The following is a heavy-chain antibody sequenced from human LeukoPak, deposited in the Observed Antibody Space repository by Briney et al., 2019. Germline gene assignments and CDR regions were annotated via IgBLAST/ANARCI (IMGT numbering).Heavy chain of an antibody. CDR1: GFTFSSYW. V-gene: IGHV3-7*01. D-gene: IGHD3-3*01. CDR2: IKQDGSEK. Sequence: GGSLRLSCPASGFTFSSYWMSWVRQAPGKGLEWVANIKQDGSEKYYVDSVKGRFTISRDNAKNSLYLQMNSLRAEDTAVYYCAREIMAYYDFWSGYYTLDNWFDPWGQGTLVTVSS. CDR3: AREIMAYYDFWSGYYTLDNWFDP. J-gene: IGHJ5*02.